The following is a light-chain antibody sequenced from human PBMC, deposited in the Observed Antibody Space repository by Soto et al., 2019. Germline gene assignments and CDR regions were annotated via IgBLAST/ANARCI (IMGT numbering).Light chain of an antibody. CDR2: DVT. CDR3: SSHAGSTVV. V-gene: IGLV2-8*01. Sequence: QSALTQPPSASGSPGPSVTISCTGTSSDVGGYNYVSWHQQHPGRAPQLMIYDVTKRPSGVPDRFSGSKSGNTASLTVSGLQSEDEADYYCSSHAGSTVVYSGGTKLTVL. CDR1: SSDVGGYNY. J-gene: IGLJ2*01.